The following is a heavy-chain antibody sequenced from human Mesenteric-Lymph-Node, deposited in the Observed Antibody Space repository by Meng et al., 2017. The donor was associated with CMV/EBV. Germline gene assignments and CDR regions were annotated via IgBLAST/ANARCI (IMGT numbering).Heavy chain of an antibody. CDR1: GFNFSRYS. Sequence: SGFNFSRYSMTWVRQAPGKGLEWVSSISSDSNYIYYAESLKGRFTISRDNSRNSLYLQMNSLRAEDTGIYYCTRCSSYSCHATSGYAYWGQGTLVTVSS. CDR3: TRCSSYSCHATSGYAY. CDR2: ISSDSNYI. J-gene: IGHJ4*02. D-gene: IGHD2-2*01. V-gene: IGHV3-21*06.